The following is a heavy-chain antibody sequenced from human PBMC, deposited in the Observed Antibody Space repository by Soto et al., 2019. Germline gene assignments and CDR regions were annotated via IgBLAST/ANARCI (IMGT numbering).Heavy chain of an antibody. CDR1: RFTFSSYG. CDR2: IWYDGSNK. CDR3: ARDEGVDAHDYGDYDGWFDP. D-gene: IGHD4-17*01. Sequence: QVQLVESGGGVVQPGRSLRLSCAASRFTFSSYGMHWVRQAPGKGLEWVAVIWYDGSNKYYADSVKGRFTISRDNSKNTLYLQMNSLRAEDTAVYYCARDEGVDAHDYGDYDGWFDPWGQGTLVTVSS. V-gene: IGHV3-33*01. J-gene: IGHJ5*02.